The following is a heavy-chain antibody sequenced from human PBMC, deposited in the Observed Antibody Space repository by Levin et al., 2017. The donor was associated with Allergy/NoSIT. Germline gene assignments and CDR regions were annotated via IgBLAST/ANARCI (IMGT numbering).Heavy chain of an antibody. J-gene: IGHJ4*02. CDR2: ISFDGSKK. D-gene: IGHD5-18*01. Sequence: GESLKISCAASGFTFSSYGMHWVRQTPGKGLEWVAVISFDGSKKFYADSVKGRFTISRDNSKNTLYLQMNSLRVEDTALYYCAKSQRGYTYGYPLDYWGQGTLVTVSS. CDR1: GFTFSSYG. CDR3: AKSQRGYTYGYPLDY. V-gene: IGHV3-30*18.